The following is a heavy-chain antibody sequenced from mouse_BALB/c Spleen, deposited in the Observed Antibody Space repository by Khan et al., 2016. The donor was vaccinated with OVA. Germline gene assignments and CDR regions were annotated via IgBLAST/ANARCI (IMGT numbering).Heavy chain of an antibody. J-gene: IGHJ4*01. D-gene: IGHD2-10*01. Sequence: VQLQESGAELVRPGTSVKVSCKASGYAFTNYLIEWIKQRPGQGLEWIGVINPGSGGTNYNEKFKGKATLTADKSSSTAYMQLSSLTSDDAAVYFCAIKNKAYYGNYDTMDYWGQGTSVTVSS. CDR1: GYAFTNYL. CDR2: INPGSGGT. V-gene: IGHV1-54*01. CDR3: AIKNKAYYGNYDTMDY.